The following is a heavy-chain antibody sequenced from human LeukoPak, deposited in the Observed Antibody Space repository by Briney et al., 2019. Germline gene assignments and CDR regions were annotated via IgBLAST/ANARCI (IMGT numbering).Heavy chain of an antibody. J-gene: IGHJ4*02. CDR1: GFTVSSNY. CDR2: ISGSGGST. V-gene: IGHV3-23*01. Sequence: GGSLRLSCAASGFTVSSNYMSWVRQAPGKGLEWVSAISGSGGSTYYADSVKGRFTISRDNSKNTLYLQMNSLRAEDTAVYYCAKDPPFNYYDSSGYYFNFDYWGQGTLVTVSS. D-gene: IGHD3-22*01. CDR3: AKDPPFNYYDSSGYYFNFDY.